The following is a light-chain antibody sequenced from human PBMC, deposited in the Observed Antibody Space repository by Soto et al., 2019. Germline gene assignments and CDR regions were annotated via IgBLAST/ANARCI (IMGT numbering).Light chain of an antibody. CDR3: SSLRV. CDR1: SSDVGGYNY. Sequence: QPVLTQPASVSGSPGQSITISCTGTSSDVGGYNYVSWYQHHPGKAPKLMIYEVSNRPSGVSNRFSGSKSGNTASLTISGLQAEDEADYYGSSLRVFGTGTKVTVL. CDR2: EVS. V-gene: IGLV2-14*01. J-gene: IGLJ1*01.